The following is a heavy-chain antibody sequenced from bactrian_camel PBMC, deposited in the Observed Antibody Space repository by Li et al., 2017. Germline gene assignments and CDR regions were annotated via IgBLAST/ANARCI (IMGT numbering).Heavy chain of an antibody. Sequence: ESGGGSVQAGGSLKLSCTAAEDIADAMFRTCAMGWYRQNTREERPGKERELVSYTDFDGHAKYSDSVKGRFTMSRDNARNTVYLQMNSLKPEDTAKYYCAAAAGGRLYRGSWCYDVVQRARDYWGQGTQVTVS. J-gene: IGHJ4*01. V-gene: IGHV3S53*01. CDR1: EDIADAMFRTCA. CDR2: TDFDGHA. D-gene: IGHD3*01. CDR3: AAAAGGRLYRGSWCYDVVQRARDY.